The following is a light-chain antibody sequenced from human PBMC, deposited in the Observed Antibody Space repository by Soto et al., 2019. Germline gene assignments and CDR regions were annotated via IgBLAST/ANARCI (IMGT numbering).Light chain of an antibody. J-gene: IGKJ1*01. CDR2: GES. V-gene: IGKV3-15*01. CDR1: QNVRSN. Sequence: ELVMTQSPATLSVSPGESATLSCRASQNVRSNLAWYQQKTGQAPRLLIYGESTRATGIPDRFSGSGSGTELTLTISRLQSEDFAVYYCQQYNNWPLTFGQGTKVDIK. CDR3: QQYNNWPLT.